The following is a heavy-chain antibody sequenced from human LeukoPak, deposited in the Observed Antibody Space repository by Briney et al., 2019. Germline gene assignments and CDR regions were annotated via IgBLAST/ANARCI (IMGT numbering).Heavy chain of an antibody. CDR3: ARHARGDYLFDY. V-gene: IGHV4-39*01. D-gene: IGHD4-17*01. Sequence: PSETLSLTCTVSGGSISSTNYYWGWIRQPPGKGLEWIGSIYYGGSTYYNLPFKSRVTISVGTSKNQFSLKLSSVTAADTAVYYCARHARGDYLFDYWGQGTLVTVSS. J-gene: IGHJ4*02. CDR1: GGSISSTNYY. CDR2: IYYGGST.